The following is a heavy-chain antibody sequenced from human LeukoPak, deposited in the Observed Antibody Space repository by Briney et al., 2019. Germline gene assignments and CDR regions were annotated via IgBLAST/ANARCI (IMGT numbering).Heavy chain of an antibody. D-gene: IGHD3-10*01. CDR1: GGSISSSSYY. CDR2: IYYSGST. V-gene: IGHV4-39*07. Sequence: PSETLSLTCTVSGGSISSSSYYWGWIRQPPGKGLEWIGSIYYSGSTYYNPSLKSRVTISVDTSKNQFSLKLSSVTAADSAVYYCARGKYYGSGSNAQNKYYYYGMDVWGQGTTVTVSS. CDR3: ARGKYYGSGSNAQNKYYYYGMDV. J-gene: IGHJ6*02.